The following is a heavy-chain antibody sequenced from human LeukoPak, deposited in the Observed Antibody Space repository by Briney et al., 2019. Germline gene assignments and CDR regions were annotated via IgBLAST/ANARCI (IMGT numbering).Heavy chain of an antibody. J-gene: IGHJ4*02. CDR1: GFTVSSNY. CDR2: IYSGGNT. Sequence: GGSLRLSCAASGFTVSSNYLSWVRQAPGKGLECVSVIYSGGNTYYADSVKGRFTISRDNSKNTLYLQMNSLRAEDTAVYYCAREKIDGGSGYFFDYWGQGTLVTVSS. CDR3: AREKIDGGSGYFFDY. V-gene: IGHV3-53*01. D-gene: IGHD3-22*01.